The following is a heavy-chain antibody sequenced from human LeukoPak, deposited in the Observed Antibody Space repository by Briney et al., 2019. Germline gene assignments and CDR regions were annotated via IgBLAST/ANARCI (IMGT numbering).Heavy chain of an antibody. V-gene: IGHV3-23*01. Sequence: GGSLRLSCAASGFTFSNAWMSWVRQAPGKGLEWVSAISGSGGSTYYADSVKGRFTISRDNSKNTLYLQMNSLRAEDTAVYYCAKVGRNYDILTGYHLDYWGQGTLVTVSS. CDR1: GFTFSNAW. CDR3: AKVGRNYDILTGYHLDY. D-gene: IGHD3-9*01. CDR2: ISGSGGST. J-gene: IGHJ4*02.